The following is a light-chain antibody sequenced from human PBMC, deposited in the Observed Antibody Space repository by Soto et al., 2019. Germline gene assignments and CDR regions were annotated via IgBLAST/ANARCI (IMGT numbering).Light chain of an antibody. V-gene: IGKV3D-15*01. Sequence: DIVLTQSPATLSLSPGERATLSCRASQSVSSNLAWYQQKPGQAPRLLIYGASTRATGIPARFSGSGSGTEFTLTISSLQSEDFAVYYCQQYNNWLITFGQGTRLEIK. CDR1: QSVSSN. CDR2: GAS. CDR3: QQYNNWLIT. J-gene: IGKJ5*01.